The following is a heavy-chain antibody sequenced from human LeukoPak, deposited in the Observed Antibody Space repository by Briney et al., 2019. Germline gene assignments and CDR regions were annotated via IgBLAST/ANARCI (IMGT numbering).Heavy chain of an antibody. J-gene: IGHJ5*02. D-gene: IGHD5-24*01. V-gene: IGHV3-21*06. CDR2: ISSRGSYI. CDR1: GFDFDEYG. Sequence: GGSLRLSCAASGFDFDEYGMNWVRQAPGKGLEWIASISSRGSYIYYADSLKGRFTISRDNVDNSLYLQMNNLGDDDTAVYYCARDKRQQRWLHSQGWFDPWGQGTMVTVSS. CDR3: ARDKRQQRWLHSQGWFDP.